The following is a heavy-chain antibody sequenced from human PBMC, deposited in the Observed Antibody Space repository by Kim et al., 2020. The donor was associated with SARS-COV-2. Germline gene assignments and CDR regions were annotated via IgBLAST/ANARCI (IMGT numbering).Heavy chain of an antibody. Sequence: ASVKVSCKASGYTFTSYGISWVRQAPGQGLEWMGWISAYNGNTNYAQKLQGRVTMTTDTSTSTAYMELRSLRSDDTAVYYCARSELRFLEWLYDYWGQGTLVTVSS. J-gene: IGHJ4*02. CDR3: ARSELRFLEWLYDY. V-gene: IGHV1-18*04. D-gene: IGHD3-3*01. CDR1: GYTFTSYG. CDR2: ISAYNGNT.